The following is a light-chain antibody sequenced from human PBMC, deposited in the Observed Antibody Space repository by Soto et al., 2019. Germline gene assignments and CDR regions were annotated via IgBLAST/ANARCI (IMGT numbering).Light chain of an antibody. CDR2: DVS. Sequence: QSVLTQPSSVSGSPGQSVTISCTGTSSDVGGYNYVSWYQHHPGKAPKLMIYDVSKRPSGVPDRFSGSKSGNTASLTISGLQAEDEADYFCGSYAVSYTVVFGGGTKLTVL. CDR3: GSYAVSYTVV. V-gene: IGLV2-11*01. CDR1: SSDVGGYNY. J-gene: IGLJ2*01.